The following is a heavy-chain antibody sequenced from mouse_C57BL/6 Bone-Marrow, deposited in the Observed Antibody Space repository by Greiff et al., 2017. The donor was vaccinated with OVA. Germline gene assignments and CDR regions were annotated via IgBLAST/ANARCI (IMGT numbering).Heavy chain of an antibody. CDR2: ILPGSGST. D-gene: IGHD2-1*01. CDR3: ARQGMGNYVAFAY. CDR1: GYTFTGYW. J-gene: IGHJ3*01. V-gene: IGHV1-9*01. Sequence: VQLQQSGAELMKPGASVKLSCKATGYTFTGYWIEWVKQRPGHGLEWIGEILPGSGSTNSNEKFKGKATFTADTSSNTAYMQLSSLTTEDSAIYYCARQGMGNYVAFAYWGQGTLVTVSA.